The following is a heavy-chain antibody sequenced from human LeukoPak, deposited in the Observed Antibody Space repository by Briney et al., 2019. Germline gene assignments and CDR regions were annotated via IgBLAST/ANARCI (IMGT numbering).Heavy chain of an antibody. V-gene: IGHV4-39*01. D-gene: IGHD6-6*01. CDR2: IYYSGRT. J-gene: IGHJ3*02. CDR3: ARHGLEYSSSWGSHAFDI. Sequence: SETLSLTCTVSGGSISSSSYYWGWIRQPPGKGREWIGSIYYSGRTYYNPSPKSRVTISVDTSKNQFSLKLSSVTAADTAVYYCARHGLEYSSSWGSHAFDIWGQGTMITVSS. CDR1: GGSISSSSYY.